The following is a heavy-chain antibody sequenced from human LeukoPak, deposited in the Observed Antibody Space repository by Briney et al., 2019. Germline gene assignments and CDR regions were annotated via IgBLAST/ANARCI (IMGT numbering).Heavy chain of an antibody. CDR3: ARDAGGTTTSYYYYMDV. Sequence: GASVKVSCKASGYTFTSYYMHWVRQAPGQGLEWMGIINPSGGSTSYAQKLQGRVTMTRDMSTSTVYMELSSLRSEDTAVYYCARDAGGTTTSYYYYMDVWGKGTTVTVSS. J-gene: IGHJ6*03. CDR1: GYTFTSYY. CDR2: INPSGGST. V-gene: IGHV1-46*01. D-gene: IGHD4-11*01.